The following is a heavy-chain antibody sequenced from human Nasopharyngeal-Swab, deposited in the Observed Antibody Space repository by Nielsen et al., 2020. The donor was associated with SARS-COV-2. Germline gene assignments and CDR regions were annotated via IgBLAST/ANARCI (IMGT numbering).Heavy chain of an antibody. CDR2: KKQDGSEK. CDR3: ARDFLLDRVPNWFDP. D-gene: IGHD2-2*03. V-gene: IGHV3-7*01. J-gene: IGHJ5*02. Sequence: GASLKISCAASGFNFSSHWMSWGRQAPGKGLEWVANKKQDGSEKYYVDSVKGRFTISRDNAKNSLYLQMNSLRAEDTAVYYCARDFLLDRVPNWFDPWGQGTLVTVSS. CDR1: GFNFSSHW.